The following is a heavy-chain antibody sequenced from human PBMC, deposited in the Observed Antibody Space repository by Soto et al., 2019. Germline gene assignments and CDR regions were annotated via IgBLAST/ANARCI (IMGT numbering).Heavy chain of an antibody. CDR2: IYYSGST. CDR1: GGSISSSSYY. V-gene: IGHV4-39*01. CDR3: ARHRGPMVRGVISNWFDP. D-gene: IGHD3-10*01. J-gene: IGHJ5*02. Sequence: QLQLQESGPGLVKPSETLSLTCTVSGGSISSSSYYWGWIRQPPGQGLEWIGSIYYSGSTYYNPSLKSRINISIDTSKNPFSLKLSSVTAADTAVYYCARHRGPMVRGVISNWFDPWGQGTLVTVSS.